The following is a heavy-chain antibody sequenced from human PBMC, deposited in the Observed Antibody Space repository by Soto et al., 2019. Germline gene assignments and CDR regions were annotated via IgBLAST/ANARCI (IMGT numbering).Heavy chain of an antibody. CDR1: GFTFSSYG. Sequence: GGSMKLASAASGFTFSSYGMHWVRQAPGKGLEWVAVIWYDGSNKCYADSVKGRFTISRDNSKNTLYLQMNSLRAEDTAVYYCARAMVRGVYFDYWGQGTLVTVSS. V-gene: IGHV3-33*01. J-gene: IGHJ4*02. CDR3: ARAMVRGVYFDY. CDR2: IWYDGSNK. D-gene: IGHD3-10*01.